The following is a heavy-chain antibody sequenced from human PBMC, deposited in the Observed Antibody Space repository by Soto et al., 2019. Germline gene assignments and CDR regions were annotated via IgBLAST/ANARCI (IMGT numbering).Heavy chain of an antibody. V-gene: IGHV1-2*04. CDR1: GYTFTGYY. J-gene: IGHJ6*02. CDR3: ARGPDQNWGYYYYYGMDV. CDR2: INPNSGGT. Sequence: ASVKVSCKASGYTFTGYYMHWVRQAPGQGLEWMGWINPNSGGTNYAQKFQGWGTMTRDTSISTAYMELSRLRSDDTAVYYCARGPDQNWGYYYYYGMDVWGQGTTVTVSS. D-gene: IGHD7-27*01.